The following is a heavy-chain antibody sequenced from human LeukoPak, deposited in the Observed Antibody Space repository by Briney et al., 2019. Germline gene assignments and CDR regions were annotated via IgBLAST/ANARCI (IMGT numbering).Heavy chain of an antibody. J-gene: IGHJ4*02. V-gene: IGHV3-23*01. Sequence: GGSLRLSCAASVFTYSSYAMSWVRQAPGKGLEWVSAISGSGGSTYYADSVKGRFTISRDNSKNTLYLQMNSLRAEDTAVYYCAKDPIAVAGYYFDYWGQGTLVTVSS. CDR2: ISGSGGST. CDR1: VFTYSSYA. CDR3: AKDPIAVAGYYFDY. D-gene: IGHD6-19*01.